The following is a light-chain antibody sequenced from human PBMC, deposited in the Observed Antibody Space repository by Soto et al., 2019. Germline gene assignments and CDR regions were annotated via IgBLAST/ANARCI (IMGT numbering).Light chain of an antibody. V-gene: IGKV3-11*01. CDR2: DAS. J-gene: IGKJ4*01. CDR1: QSVSSY. CDR3: QQRSNWLT. Sequence: EIVLTQSPATLSLSPGERATLSCRASQSVSSYLACYQQKPGQAPRLLIYDASSRATGIPARFSGSGSGTDFTLTISSLEPEDFAVYYCQQRSNWLTFGGGTKVEIK.